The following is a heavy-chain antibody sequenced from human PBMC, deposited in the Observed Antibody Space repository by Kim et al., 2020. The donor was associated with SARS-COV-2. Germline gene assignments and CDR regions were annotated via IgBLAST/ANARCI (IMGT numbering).Heavy chain of an antibody. CDR1: GFTVSTNY. CDR2: IYSGGGST. CDR3: ASRGSSGWYAAGLDY. V-gene: IGHV3-66*01. J-gene: IGHJ4*02. D-gene: IGHD6-19*01. Sequence: GGSLRLSCAASGFTVSTNYMTWVRQAPGKGLEWVSVIYSGGGSTYYADSVKGRFTISRDNSKNTLYLQMNSLRAEDTAVYYCASRGSSGWYAAGLDYWGQGTPVTVSS.